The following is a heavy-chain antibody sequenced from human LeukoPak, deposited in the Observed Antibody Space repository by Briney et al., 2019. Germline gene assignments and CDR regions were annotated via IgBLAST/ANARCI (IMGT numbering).Heavy chain of an antibody. CDR3: ARGDDTYYYDSSGYYRYYYGMDV. CDR1: GFTFSSYW. J-gene: IGHJ6*02. D-gene: IGHD3-22*01. V-gene: IGHV3-74*01. CDR2: INSDGSST. Sequence: GGSLRLSCVASGFTFSSYWMYWVRQAPGKGLVWVSRINSDGSSTSYADSVKGRLTISRDNAKNTLYLQMNSLRAEDTAVYYCARGDDTYYYDSSGYYRYYYGMDVWGQGTTVTVSS.